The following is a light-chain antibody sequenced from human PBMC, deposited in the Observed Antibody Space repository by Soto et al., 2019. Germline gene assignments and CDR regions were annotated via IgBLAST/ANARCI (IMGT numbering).Light chain of an antibody. CDR2: DAS. J-gene: IGKJ3*01. Sequence: AIQLTQSPSSLSASVGDRVTITCRASQGISSALAWYQQKPGKAPKLLIYDASSLESGVPSRFRGTRSETDFTLTSSSLQSEDFATYYCRQFNSYPPGFTFGPGTKVDIK. CDR3: RQFNSYPPGFT. V-gene: IGKV1-13*02. CDR1: QGISSA.